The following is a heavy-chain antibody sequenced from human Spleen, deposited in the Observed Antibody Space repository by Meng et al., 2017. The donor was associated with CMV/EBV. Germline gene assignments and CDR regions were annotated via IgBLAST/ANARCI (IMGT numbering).Heavy chain of an antibody. Sequence: SGPTLVKPTQTLTLTCTFSGFSLSTSGVGVGWIRQPPGKALEWIGYIYYSGSTNYNPSLKSRVTISLDTSKNQFSLKLSSVTAADTAVYYCARTGVRGMDVWGQGTTVTVSS. J-gene: IGHJ6*02. CDR3: ARTGVRGMDV. CDR1: GFSLSTSGVG. CDR2: IYYSGST. V-gene: IGHV4-61*08. D-gene: IGHD3-10*01.